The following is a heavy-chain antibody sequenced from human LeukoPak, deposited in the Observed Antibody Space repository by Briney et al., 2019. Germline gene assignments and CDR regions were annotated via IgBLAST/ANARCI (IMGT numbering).Heavy chain of an antibody. D-gene: IGHD4-17*01. CDR1: GGSISSYY. Sequence: SETPSLTCTVSGGSISSYYWSWIRQPAGKLLEWIGRVYTRGSTNYNPSLKSRATMSVDTSKNQFSLKLRSVTAADTAVYYCARDLVTVTKGFDIWGQGTMVSVSS. V-gene: IGHV4-4*07. J-gene: IGHJ3*02. CDR2: VYTRGST. CDR3: ARDLVTVTKGFDI.